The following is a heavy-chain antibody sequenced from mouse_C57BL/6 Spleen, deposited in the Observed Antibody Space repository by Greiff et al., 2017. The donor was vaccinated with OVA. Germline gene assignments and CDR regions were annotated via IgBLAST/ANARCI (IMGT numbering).Heavy chain of an antibody. D-gene: IGHD2-2*01. Sequence: EVKVVESGGGLVKPGGSLKLSCAASGFTFSDYGMHWVRQAPEKGLEWVAYISSGSSTIYYADTVKGLFTLSRDNAKNTLFLQMTSLRSEDTAMYYCASTMVTTKGAYYAMDYWGQGTSVTVSS. J-gene: IGHJ4*01. CDR3: ASTMVTTKGAYYAMDY. CDR1: GFTFSDYG. CDR2: ISSGSSTI. V-gene: IGHV5-17*01.